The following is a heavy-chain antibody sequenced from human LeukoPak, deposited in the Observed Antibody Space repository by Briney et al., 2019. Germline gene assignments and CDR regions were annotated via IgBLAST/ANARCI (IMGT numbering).Heavy chain of an antibody. CDR1: GGSISSSSYY. CDR2: IYYSGST. D-gene: IGHD3-22*01. V-gene: IGHV4-39*01. CDR3: ARRDWYSSGYYYFDY. J-gene: IGHJ4*02. Sequence: SETLSLTCTVSGGSISSSSYYWGWIRQPPGKGLEWIGSIYYSGSTYYNPSLKSRVTISVDTSKNQFSLKLSSVTAADTAVYYCARRDWYSSGYYYFDYWGQGTLVTVSS.